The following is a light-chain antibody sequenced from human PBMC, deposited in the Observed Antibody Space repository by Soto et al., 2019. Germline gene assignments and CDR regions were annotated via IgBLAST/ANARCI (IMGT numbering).Light chain of an antibody. CDR1: HAVTNNF. CDR3: QQYGTSPGT. Sequence: EIVLTQSPGTLSLSPGERATLSCRASHAVTNNFLAWYQQKPGQAPRLVIYGASSRPAGIPDRFSGSGAGTDFTLSICRLEPEDFAVYFCQQYGTSPGTFGQGTKLEIK. J-gene: IGKJ2*01. CDR2: GAS. V-gene: IGKV3-20*01.